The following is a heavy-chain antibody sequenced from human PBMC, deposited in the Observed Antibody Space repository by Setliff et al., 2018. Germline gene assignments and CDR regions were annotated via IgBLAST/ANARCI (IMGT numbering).Heavy chain of an antibody. J-gene: IGHJ4*02. V-gene: IGHV4-39*07. CDR2: IYYSGST. CDR1: GGSISSSSYY. CDR3: ARRETYYNFWSGYYAY. Sequence: ETLSLTCTVSGGSISSSSYYWGWIRQPPGKGLEWIGSIYYSGSTYYNPSLKSRVTISVDTSKNQFSLELSSVTAADTAVYYCARRETYYNFWSGYYAYWGQGTLVTVSS. D-gene: IGHD3-3*01.